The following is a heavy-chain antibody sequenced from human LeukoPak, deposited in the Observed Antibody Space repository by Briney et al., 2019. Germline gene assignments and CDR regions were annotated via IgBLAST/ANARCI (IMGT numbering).Heavy chain of an antibody. J-gene: IGHJ2*01. D-gene: IGHD2-15*01. V-gene: IGHV4-4*07. CDR2: MYTSGST. CDR1: GGSISSYY. Sequence: SETLSLTCTVSGGSISSYYWSWIRQPAGKGLEWIGHMYTSGSTNYNPSLKSRVTMSVDTSKNQFSLKLSSVTAADTAVYYCARADDSPFWYFDLWGRGTLVTVSS. CDR3: ARADDSPFWYFDL.